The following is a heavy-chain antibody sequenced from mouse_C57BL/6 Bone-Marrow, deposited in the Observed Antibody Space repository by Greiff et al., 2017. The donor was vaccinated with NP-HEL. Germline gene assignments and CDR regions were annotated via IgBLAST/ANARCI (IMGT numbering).Heavy chain of an antibody. CDR3: AREDGTPYYFDY. Sequence: QVQLQQPGAELVKPGASVKLSCKASGYTFTSYWMQWVKQRPGQGLEWIGEIDPSDSYTNYNQKFKGKATLTVDTSSSTAYMQLSSLTSEDSAVYYCAREDGTPYYFDYWGKGTTLTVSS. V-gene: IGHV1-50*01. CDR1: GYTFTSYW. CDR2: IDPSDSYT. D-gene: IGHD2-1*01. J-gene: IGHJ2*01.